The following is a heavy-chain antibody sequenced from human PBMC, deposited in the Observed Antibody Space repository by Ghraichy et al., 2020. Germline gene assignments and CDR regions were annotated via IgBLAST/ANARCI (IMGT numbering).Heavy chain of an antibody. Sequence: LSLTCAASGITFDDYAMHWVRQAPGKGLEWVSNMSWNSGNIVYADSVKGRFTISRDNAKNSLYLQINGLRPEDTALYYCTKETRSGRRVVGGLRWFDPWGQGTLVTVSS. D-gene: IGHD3-3*01. CDR1: GITFDDYA. J-gene: IGHJ5*02. V-gene: IGHV3-9*01. CDR2: MSWNSGNI. CDR3: TKETRSGRRVVGGLRWFDP.